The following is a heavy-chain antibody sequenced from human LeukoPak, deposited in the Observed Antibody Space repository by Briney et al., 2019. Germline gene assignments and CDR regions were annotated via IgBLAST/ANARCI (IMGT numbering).Heavy chain of an antibody. D-gene: IGHD3-3*01. V-gene: IGHV4-4*07. CDR3: ARHNTIFGVLVPLDY. Sequence: SHTLSLTRTVSGGSISSYYWSCIPQPAGKGLECFGRIYTSGSTNYNPSLKSRVTISIDKSKNHFSLTLSSVTAADTDVYYCARHNTIFGVLVPLDYWGQGTLVTVSS. CDR1: GGSISSYY. J-gene: IGHJ4*02. CDR2: IYTSGST.